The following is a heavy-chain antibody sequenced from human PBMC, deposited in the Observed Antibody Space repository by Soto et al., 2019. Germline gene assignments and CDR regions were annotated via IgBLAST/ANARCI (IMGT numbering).Heavy chain of an antibody. D-gene: IGHD2-8*01. CDR2: IYHSGST. Sequence: SETLSLTCAVSSGSISSSNWWSWVRQPPGKGLEWIGEIYHSGSTNYNPSLKSRVTISVDKSKNQFSLKLSSVTAADTAVYYCARVGYCTNGVCFAFDYWGQGTLVTVS. CDR3: ARVGYCTNGVCFAFDY. J-gene: IGHJ4*02. CDR1: SGSISSSNW. V-gene: IGHV4-4*02.